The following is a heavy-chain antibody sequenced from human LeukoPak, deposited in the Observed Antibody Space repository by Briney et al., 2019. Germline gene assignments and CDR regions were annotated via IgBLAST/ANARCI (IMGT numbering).Heavy chain of an antibody. V-gene: IGHV3-30*18. CDR1: GFTFSSYG. CDR3: AKDEKYYYDSSGSFDY. Sequence: GGSLRLSCAASGFTFSSYGMHWVRQAPGKGLEWVAVISYDGSNKYYADSVKGRFTISRDNSKNTLYLQMNSLRAEDTAVYYCAKDEKYYYDSSGSFDYWGQGTLVTVSS. CDR2: ISYDGSNK. J-gene: IGHJ4*02. D-gene: IGHD3-22*01.